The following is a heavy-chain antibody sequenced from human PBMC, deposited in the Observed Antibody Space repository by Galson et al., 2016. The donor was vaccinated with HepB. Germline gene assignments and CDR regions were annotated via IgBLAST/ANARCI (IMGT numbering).Heavy chain of an antibody. CDR1: GFSHTSHGVG. V-gene: IGHV2-5*02. CDR2: IYWADEK. J-gene: IGHJ6*02. Sequence: PALVKPTQTLTLTCTFSGFSHTSHGVGVGWMRQPPGKAPEWLAHIYWADEKGYSPSLERRLSITKDTSKNQVVLTVTNMDPVDTATYYCAHTRRIALVRGGTGHYVRGVGGRGPAVTVSS. D-gene: IGHD3-10*01. CDR3: AHTRRIALVRGGTGHYVRGV.